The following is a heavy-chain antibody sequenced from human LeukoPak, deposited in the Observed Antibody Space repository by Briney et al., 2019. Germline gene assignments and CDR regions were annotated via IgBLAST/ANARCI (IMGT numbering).Heavy chain of an antibody. J-gene: IGHJ6*03. D-gene: IGHD3-22*01. CDR3: ARDTPSGYYDGRGSWGAYYYMDV. CDR2: IYKSGST. CDR1: GGSVSTYY. V-gene: IGHV4-59*02. Sequence: SETPSLTCSVSGGSVSTYYWSWIRQPPGKGLGGIGYIYKSGSTNYNPPLKSRVTISVDTSRNQFSLKLSSVTPADTAVYYCARDTPSGYYDGRGSWGAYYYMDVWGKPTTV.